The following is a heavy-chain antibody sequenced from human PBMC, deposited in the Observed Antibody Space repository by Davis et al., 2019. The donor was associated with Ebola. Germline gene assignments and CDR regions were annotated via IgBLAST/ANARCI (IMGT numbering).Heavy chain of an antibody. CDR1: GFTFSSYA. CDR3: ARDVHCGVPYCHPH. D-gene: IGHD2-21*01. CDR2: ISGSGGST. Sequence: PGGSLRLSCAASGFTFSSYAMSWVRQAPGKGLEWVSAISGSGGSTYYADSVKGRFTISRDNSKNTLYLQMNSLREEDTAVYYCARDVHCGVPYCHPHWGQGTLVTVSS. J-gene: IGHJ4*02. V-gene: IGHV3-23*01.